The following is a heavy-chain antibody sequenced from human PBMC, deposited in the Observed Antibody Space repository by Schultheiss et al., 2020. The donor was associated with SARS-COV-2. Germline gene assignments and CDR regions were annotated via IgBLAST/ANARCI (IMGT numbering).Heavy chain of an antibody. J-gene: IGHJ3*02. CDR2: IKQDGSEK. D-gene: IGHD6-13*01. CDR1: GFTFSSYW. V-gene: IGHV3-7*03. Sequence: GGSLRLSCEASGFTFSSYWMSWVRQAPGKGLEWVANIKQDGSEKYYVDSVKGRFTISRDNAKNSLYLQMNSLRAEDTAVYYCARGIAAAIWGQGTMVTVSS. CDR3: ARGIAAAI.